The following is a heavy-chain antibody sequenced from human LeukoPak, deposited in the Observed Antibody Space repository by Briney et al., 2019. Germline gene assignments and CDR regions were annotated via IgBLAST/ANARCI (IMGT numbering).Heavy chain of an antibody. CDR2: IYYSGST. CDR3: ARHKGGDPTAGMDV. V-gene: IGHV4-59*08. CDR1: GGSISSYY. D-gene: IGHD2-21*02. J-gene: IGHJ6*02. Sequence: SETLSLTCTVSGGSISSYYWSWIRQPPGKGLEWIGYIYYSGSTNYNPSLKSRVTISVDTSKNQFSLKLSSVTAADTAVYYCARHKGGDPTAGMDVWGQGTTVTVSS.